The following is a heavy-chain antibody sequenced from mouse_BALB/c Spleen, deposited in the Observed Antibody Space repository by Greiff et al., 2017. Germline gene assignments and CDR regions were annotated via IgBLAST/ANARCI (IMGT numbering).Heavy chain of an antibody. CDR2: INPSSGYT. CDR3: ARRYYGSSRAMDY. D-gene: IGHD1-1*01. CDR1: GYTFTSYW. J-gene: IGHJ4*01. Sequence: VQLQQSGAELAKPGASVKMSCKASGYTFTSYWMHWVKQRPGQGLEWIGYINPSSGYTEYNQKFKDKTTLTADKSSSTAYMQLSSLTSEDSAVYYCARRYYGSSRAMDYWGQGTSVTVSS. V-gene: IGHV1-4*02.